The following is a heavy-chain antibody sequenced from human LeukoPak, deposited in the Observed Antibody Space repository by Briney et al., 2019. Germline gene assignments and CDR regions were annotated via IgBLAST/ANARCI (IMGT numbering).Heavy chain of an antibody. V-gene: IGHV3-53*01. J-gene: IGHJ4*02. D-gene: IGHD4-17*01. CDR1: GFTVSNNY. CDR2: IYSDGST. Sequence: GGSLRLSCAASGFTVSNNYMNWVRQAPGKGLGWVSIIYSDGSTYYADSVKGRFTISRDNSKNTLYLQMNSLRAEDTAVYYCARVLWNGDYMRFDYWGQGTLVTVSS. CDR3: ARVLWNGDYMRFDY.